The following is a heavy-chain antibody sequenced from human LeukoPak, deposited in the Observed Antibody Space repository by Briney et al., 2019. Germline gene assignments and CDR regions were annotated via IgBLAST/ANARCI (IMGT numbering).Heavy chain of an antibody. CDR2: IKPDGGEK. Sequence: PGGSLRLSCAASGFTFSNSWMSWVRQAPGKGLEWVANIKPDGGEKSYVDSVKGRFTISRDNTKNSLYLQLNSLRAEDTAVYYCARGYRGFGYWGQGTLLTVSS. CDR3: ARGYRGFGY. J-gene: IGHJ4*02. CDR1: GFTFSNSW. D-gene: IGHD5-12*01. V-gene: IGHV3-7*04.